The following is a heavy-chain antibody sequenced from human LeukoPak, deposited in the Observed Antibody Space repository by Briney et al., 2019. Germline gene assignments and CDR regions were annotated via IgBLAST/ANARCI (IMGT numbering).Heavy chain of an antibody. J-gene: IGHJ4*02. D-gene: IGHD1-26*01. CDR2: IYYSGST. V-gene: IGHV4-39*01. CDR3: ARRAISGYSGREYSFDS. CDR1: GGSISSSSYY. Sequence: PSETLSLTCTVSGGSISSSSYYWGWIRQPPGKGLEWIGSIYYSGSTYYNPSLKSRVTISVDTSKNQFSLKLSSVTAADTAVYYCARRAISGYSGREYSFDSWGQGTLVTLSS.